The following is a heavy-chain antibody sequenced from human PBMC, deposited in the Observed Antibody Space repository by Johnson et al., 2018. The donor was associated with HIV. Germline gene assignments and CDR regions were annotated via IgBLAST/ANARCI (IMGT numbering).Heavy chain of an antibody. CDR1: GLNFSDYG. CDR3: ARDRHCGGDCYTDDAFDI. D-gene: IGHD2-21*02. J-gene: IGHJ3*02. CDR2: ISFDGSNK. V-gene: IGHV3-30*04. Sequence: QVQLVESGGGVVQPGRSLRLSCAASGLNFSDYGMHWVRQAPGKGLEWVAVISFDGSNKYYADSVTGRSTISRDNSKNTLYLQMNSLRAEDTAVYYCARDRHCGGDCYTDDAFDIWGQGTMVTVSS.